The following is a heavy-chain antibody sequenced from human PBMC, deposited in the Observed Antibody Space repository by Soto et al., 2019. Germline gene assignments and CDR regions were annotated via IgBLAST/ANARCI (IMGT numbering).Heavy chain of an antibody. V-gene: IGHV1-18*01. J-gene: IGHJ6*02. CDR3: ARNVPSQDIVVVPAAIDV. CDR1: GYTFTSYG. Sequence: ASVKVSCKASGYTFTSYGISWVRQAPGQGLEWMGWISAYNGNTNYAQKLQGRVTMTTDTSTSTAYMELRSLRSDDTAVYYCARNVPSQDIVVVPAAIDVWGQGTTVTVSS. D-gene: IGHD2-2*01. CDR2: ISAYNGNT.